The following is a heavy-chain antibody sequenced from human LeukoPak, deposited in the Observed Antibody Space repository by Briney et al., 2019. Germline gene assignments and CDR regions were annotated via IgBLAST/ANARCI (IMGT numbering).Heavy chain of an antibody. Sequence: GGSLRLSCAASGFTVSSNYMSWVRQAPGKGLEWVSVIHSGGSTYYADSVKGRFTISRDNSKNTLYLQMNSLSAEDTAVYYCARAAAGTQSLDYWGQGTLVTVSS. CDR3: ARAAAGTQSLDY. J-gene: IGHJ4*02. CDR1: GFTVSSNY. D-gene: IGHD6-13*01. CDR2: IHSGGST. V-gene: IGHV3-66*02.